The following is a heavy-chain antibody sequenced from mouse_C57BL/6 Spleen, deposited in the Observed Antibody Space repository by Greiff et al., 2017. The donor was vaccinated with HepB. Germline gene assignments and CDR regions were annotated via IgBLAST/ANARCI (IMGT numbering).Heavy chain of an antibody. CDR3: TTRITTVVATKDY. D-gene: IGHD1-1*01. CDR2: IDPEDGDT. Sequence: VQLQQSGAELVRPGASVKLSCTASGFNIKDYYMHWVKQRPEQGLEWIGRIDPEDGDTEYAPKFQGKATMTADTSSNTAYLQLSSLTSEDTAVYYCTTRITTVVATKDYWGQGTTLTVSS. V-gene: IGHV14-1*01. CDR1: GFNIKDYY. J-gene: IGHJ2*01.